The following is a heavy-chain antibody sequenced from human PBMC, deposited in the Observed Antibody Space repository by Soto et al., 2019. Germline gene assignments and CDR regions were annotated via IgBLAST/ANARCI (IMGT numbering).Heavy chain of an antibody. CDR3: ARSHDYGDYGDRYFDY. CDR1: GFTFSSYG. J-gene: IGHJ4*02. CDR2: IWYDGSNK. D-gene: IGHD4-17*01. V-gene: IGHV3-33*01. Sequence: GGSLRLSCAASGFTFSSYGMHWVRQAPGKGLEWVAVIWYDGSNKYYADSVKGRFTISRDNSKNTLYLQMNSLRAEDTAVYYCARSHDYGDYGDRYFDYWGQGTLVTVSS.